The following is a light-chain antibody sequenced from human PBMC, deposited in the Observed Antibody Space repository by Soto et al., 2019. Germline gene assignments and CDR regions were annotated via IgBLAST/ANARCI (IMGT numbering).Light chain of an antibody. J-gene: IGKJ5*01. V-gene: IGKV2-40*01. Sequence: DIVMTQTPLSLPVTPGEPSSISCRSSQILFDSEDGNTYLDWYLQKPGQSPQLLIYTVSYRASGIPDRFSGSGSGTDFILTISRLEPEDFAVYYCQQYANSPTTFGQGTRLEIK. CDR3: QQYANSPTT. CDR1: QILFDSEDGNTY. CDR2: TVS.